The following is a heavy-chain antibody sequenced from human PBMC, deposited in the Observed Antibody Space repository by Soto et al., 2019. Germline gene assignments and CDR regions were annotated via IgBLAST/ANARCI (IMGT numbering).Heavy chain of an antibody. D-gene: IGHD2-2*02. CDR2: IYYSGST. Sequence: SETLSLTCTVSGGSISSSSYYWGWIRQPPGKGLEWIGSIYYSGSTYYNPSLKSRVTISVDTSKNQFSLKLSSVTAADTAVYYCARHLIAAPSAGKPLDIVVVPAAKPGWFDPWGQGTLVTVSS. J-gene: IGHJ5*02. CDR3: ARHLIAAPSAGKPLDIVVVPAAKPGWFDP. CDR1: GGSISSSSYY. V-gene: IGHV4-39*01.